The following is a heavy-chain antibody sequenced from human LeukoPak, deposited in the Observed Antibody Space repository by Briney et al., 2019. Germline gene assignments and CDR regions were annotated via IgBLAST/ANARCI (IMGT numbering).Heavy chain of an antibody. Sequence: GGSLRLSCVASGFTFTTYAMTWVRQAPGKGLEWVSRISDSGGTTYYADSVKGRFTISRDNSKNTVDLQMNSLRVEDTAVYYCARDPSCSGGSCYSEGVNWFDPWGQGTLVTVSS. V-gene: IGHV3-23*01. CDR2: ISDSGGTT. J-gene: IGHJ5*02. CDR3: ARDPSCSGGSCYSEGVNWFDP. D-gene: IGHD2-15*01. CDR1: GFTFTTYA.